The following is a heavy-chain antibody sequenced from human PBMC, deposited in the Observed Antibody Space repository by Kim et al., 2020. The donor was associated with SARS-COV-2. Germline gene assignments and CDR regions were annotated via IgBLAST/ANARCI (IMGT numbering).Heavy chain of an antibody. V-gene: IGHV3-73*01. Sequence: GGSLRLSCAASGFTFSGSAMHWVRQASGKGLEWVGRIRSKANSYATAYAASVKGRFTNSRDDSKNTAYLQMNSLKTEDTAVYYCTRPGATAAFDIWGQGTMVTVSS. CDR1: GFTFSGSA. CDR3: TRPGATAAFDI. CDR2: IRSKANSYAT. D-gene: IGHD1-26*01. J-gene: IGHJ3*02.